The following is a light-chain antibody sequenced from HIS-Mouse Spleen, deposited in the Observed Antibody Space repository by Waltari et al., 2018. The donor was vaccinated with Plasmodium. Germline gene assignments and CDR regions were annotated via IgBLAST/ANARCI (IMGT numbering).Light chain of an antibody. CDR1: SGSVSMSYY. CDR3: VLYMGSGIWV. CDR2: STN. V-gene: IGLV8-61*01. Sequence: QTVVTQEPSFAVSPGGTVTLTCGLSSGSVSMSYYPSWYQQTPGQDPRTLIYSTNTRSSGVPDRFSGSILGNKAALTITGAQADDESDYYCVLYMGSGIWVFGGGTKLTVL. J-gene: IGLJ2*01.